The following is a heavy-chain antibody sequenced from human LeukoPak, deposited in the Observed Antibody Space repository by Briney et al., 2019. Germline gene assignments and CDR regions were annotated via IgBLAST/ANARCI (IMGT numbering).Heavy chain of an antibody. CDR3: ARALDY. V-gene: IGHV3-7*01. CDR1: GFTFSNYW. CDR2: IKQDGSEK. Sequence: GSLRLSCEASGFTFSNYWMDWVRQAPGKGLEWVANIKQDGSEKYYVESVKGRFTISRDNAKNSLFLQMNSLRAEDTAVYYCARALDYWGQGTLVTVSS. J-gene: IGHJ4*02.